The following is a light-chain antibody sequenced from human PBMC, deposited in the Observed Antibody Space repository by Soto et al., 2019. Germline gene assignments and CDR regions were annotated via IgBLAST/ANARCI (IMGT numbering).Light chain of an antibody. CDR1: QSVARSY. V-gene: IGKV3-20*01. CDR2: DIT. Sequence: EVVLTQSPATLSLSPGERATLSCRASQSVARSYLDWYQQRPGQAPRLLIYDITSRATDIPHRFSGSGSGTDFTLTINRLEPDEFAVYYCQHFGHSSWTFGRGTKVAIK. CDR3: QHFGHSSWT. J-gene: IGKJ1*01.